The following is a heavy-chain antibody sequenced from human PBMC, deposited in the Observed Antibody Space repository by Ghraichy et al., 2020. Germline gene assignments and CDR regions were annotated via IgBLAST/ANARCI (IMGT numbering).Heavy chain of an antibody. CDR3: AKGTREGYSYGYPRDDWFDP. CDR2: ISGSGGST. CDR1: GFTFSSYA. J-gene: IGHJ5*02. Sequence: GGSLRLSCAASGFTFSSYAMSWVRQAPGKGLEWVSAISGSGGSTYYADSVKGRFTISRDNSKNTLYLQMNSLRAEDTAVYYCAKGTREGYSYGYPRDDWFDPWGQGTLVTVSS. V-gene: IGHV3-23*01. D-gene: IGHD5-18*01.